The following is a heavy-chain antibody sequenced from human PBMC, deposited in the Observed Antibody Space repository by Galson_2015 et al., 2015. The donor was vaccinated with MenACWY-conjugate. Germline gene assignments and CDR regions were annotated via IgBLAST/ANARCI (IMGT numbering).Heavy chain of an antibody. V-gene: IGHV4-39*07. J-gene: IGHJ4*02. CDR2: IYYSGST. D-gene: IGHD5-24*01. Sequence: ETLSLTCNVSGGSISSTNYYWGWIRQSPGRGLEWIGSIYYSGSTYYNPSLKSRVTISVDTSKNQFSLKLSSVTAADTAVYYCARSLDPGNSRDGFTKYYFDYWGQGPLVTVSS. CDR3: ARSLDPGNSRDGFTKYYFDY. CDR1: GGSISSTNYY.